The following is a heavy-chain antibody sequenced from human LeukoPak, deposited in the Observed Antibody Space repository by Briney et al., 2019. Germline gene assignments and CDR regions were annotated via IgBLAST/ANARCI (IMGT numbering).Heavy chain of an antibody. CDR2: ISGSGGST. CDR1: GFTLSSYA. CDR3: AKHIVASCYTANDY. J-gene: IGHJ4*02. D-gene: IGHD2-15*01. Sequence: PGGSLRLSCAASGFTLSSYATSWVRQAPGQGLEWVSGISGSGGSTFYGDSGKGRFTITRDNSKNTLYLRMNSLRAEDTAIYYCAKHIVASCYTANDYWGQGTLVTVSS. V-gene: IGHV3-23*01.